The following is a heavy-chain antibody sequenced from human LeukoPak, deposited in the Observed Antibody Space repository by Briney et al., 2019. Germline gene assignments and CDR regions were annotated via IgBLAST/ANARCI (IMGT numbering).Heavy chain of an antibody. Sequence: PGGSLRLSCAASGFTFSNYAMSWVRQAPGKGLEWVSIIYSGGSTYYADSVKGRFTISRDNSKNTLYLQMNSLRAEDTAVYYCAREGPERDFDYWGQGTLVTVSS. V-gene: IGHV3-66*01. D-gene: IGHD5-24*01. CDR1: GFTFSNYA. CDR2: IYSGGST. CDR3: AREGPERDFDY. J-gene: IGHJ4*02.